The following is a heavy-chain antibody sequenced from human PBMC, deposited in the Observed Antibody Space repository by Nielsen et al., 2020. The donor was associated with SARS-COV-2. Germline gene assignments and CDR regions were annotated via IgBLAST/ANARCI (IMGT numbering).Heavy chain of an antibody. V-gene: IGHV3-30-3*01. J-gene: IGHJ4*02. D-gene: IGHD6-13*01. CDR2: ISYDGSNK. CDR1: GFTFSSYA. CDR3: AKAPNPLAAAGYYYFDY. Sequence: GESLKISCAASGFTFSSYAMHWVRQAPGKGLEWVAVISYDGSNKYYADSVKGRFTISRDNAKNSLYLQMNSLRAEDTALYYCAKAPNPLAAAGYYYFDYWGQGTLVTVSS.